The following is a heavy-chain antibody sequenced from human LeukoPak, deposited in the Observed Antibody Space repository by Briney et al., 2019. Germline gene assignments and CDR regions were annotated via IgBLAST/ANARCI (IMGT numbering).Heavy chain of an antibody. J-gene: IGHJ4*02. CDR1: GFTFSSYA. Sequence: GSLRPSCAASGFTFSSYAMTWVRQAPGKGLEWLSLISGSGGGTYYADSVKGRFTISRDNSKNTPYLQMNSLRAEDTAVYYCAKSFVCSGGTCSYFDYSYFDYWGQGTLVTVSS. CDR2: ISGSGGGT. V-gene: IGHV3-23*01. D-gene: IGHD2-15*01. CDR3: AKSFVCSGGTCSYFDYSYFDY.